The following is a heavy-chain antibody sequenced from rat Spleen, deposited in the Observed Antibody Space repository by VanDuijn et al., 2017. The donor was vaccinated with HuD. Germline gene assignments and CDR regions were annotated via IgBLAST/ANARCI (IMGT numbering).Heavy chain of an antibody. CDR2: ISYDGSST. J-gene: IGHJ4*01. Sequence: EVQLVESGGGLVQPGRSMKLSCAASGFTFNNYDMAWVRQAPTKGLEWVASISYDGSSTYYRDSVKGRFTISRDNAKSTLYLQMDSLRSEDTATYYCARQDVMDAWGQGASVTVSS. CDR1: GFTFNNYD. CDR3: ARQDVMDA. V-gene: IGHV5-25*01.